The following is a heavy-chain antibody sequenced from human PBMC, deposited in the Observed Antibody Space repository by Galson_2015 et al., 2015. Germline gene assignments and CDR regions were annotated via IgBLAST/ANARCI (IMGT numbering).Heavy chain of an antibody. CDR3: ARVCLDSSGYYYGFDY. J-gene: IGHJ4*02. CDR2: IYYSGST. Sequence: ETLSLTCTVSGGSISSGGYYWSWIRQPPGKGLEWIGYIYYSGSTNYNPSLKSRVTISVDTSKNQFSLKLSSVTAADTAVYYCARVCLDSSGYYYGFDYWGQGTLVTVSS. D-gene: IGHD3-22*01. V-gene: IGHV4-61*08. CDR1: GGSISSGGYY.